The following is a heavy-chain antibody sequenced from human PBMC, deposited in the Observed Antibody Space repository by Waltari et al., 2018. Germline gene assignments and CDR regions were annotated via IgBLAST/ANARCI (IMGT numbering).Heavy chain of an antibody. CDR1: GGPFSSVG. CDR2: IIPMPGIT. V-gene: IGHV1-69*02. CDR3: ARRVSTKGAFEV. J-gene: IGHJ3*01. Sequence: QVQLVQSGAEVKQPGSSVKVSCKSSGGPFSSVGLHWLRQAPGQGLEWMGKIIPMPGITDYEQKFQGRLRITADRSTTTGYMELRRLGSEDTAIYYCARRVSTKGAFEVWGRGTLVTVSP. D-gene: IGHD5-12*01.